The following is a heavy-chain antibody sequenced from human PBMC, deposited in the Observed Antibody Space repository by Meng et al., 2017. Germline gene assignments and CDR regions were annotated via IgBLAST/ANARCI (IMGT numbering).Heavy chain of an antibody. J-gene: IGHJ4*02. CDR2: IGPDGSEK. D-gene: IGHD1-14*01. CDR1: GFTFSSYW. Sequence: GESLKISCAASGFTFSSYWMSWVRQAPGKGLEWVANIGPDGSEKNYVDSVTGRFTISRDNANKAVYLHMNSLTAEDTAMYYCARLARSPEYWGQGTLVTVSS. CDR3: ARLARSPEY. V-gene: IGHV3-7*01.